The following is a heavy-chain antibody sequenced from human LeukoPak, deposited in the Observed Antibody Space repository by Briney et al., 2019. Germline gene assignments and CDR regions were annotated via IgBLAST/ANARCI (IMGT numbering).Heavy chain of an antibody. CDR2: ILLRGDT. J-gene: IGHJ2*01. CDR1: GGSLTGYY. Sequence: SETLSHTCVVSGGSLTGYYWCWIRQPPGEGLGWSGEILLRGDTNYTQSLKSRPTISADTFKNQFSLRLSSVTAADTAVYYSARGGGYYWYFDLPGRGTPVTASS. V-gene: IGHV4-34*01. D-gene: IGHD3-10*01. CDR3: ARGGGYYWYFDL.